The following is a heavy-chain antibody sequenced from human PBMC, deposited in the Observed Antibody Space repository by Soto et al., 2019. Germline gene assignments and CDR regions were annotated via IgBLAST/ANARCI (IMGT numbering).Heavy chain of an antibody. Sequence: ASVKVSCKTSGYTFTRYGVSWVRQAPGQRLEWMGWINTGTGNTKYSQNFQGRVTTTRDTSATTAYMELSSLTSEDTAVYYCARDNSGLGDYWGQGTLVTVSS. J-gene: IGHJ4*02. D-gene: IGHD6-25*01. CDR1: GYTFTRYG. CDR3: ARDNSGLGDY. V-gene: IGHV1-3*04. CDR2: INTGTGNT.